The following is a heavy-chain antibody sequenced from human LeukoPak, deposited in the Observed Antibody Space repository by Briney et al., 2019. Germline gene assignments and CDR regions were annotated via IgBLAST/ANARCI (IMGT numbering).Heavy chain of an antibody. CDR3: AKDRRYYGSGSYPYSYYYYGMDV. Sequence: SVKVSCKASGGTFSSYAISWVRQAPGQGLEWMGGIIPIFGTANYAQKFQGRVTITADESTSTAYMELSSPRSEDTAVYYCAKDRRYYGSGSYPYSYYYYGMDVWGQGTTVTVSS. V-gene: IGHV1-69*01. CDR2: IIPIFGTA. D-gene: IGHD3-10*01. CDR1: GGTFSSYA. J-gene: IGHJ6*02.